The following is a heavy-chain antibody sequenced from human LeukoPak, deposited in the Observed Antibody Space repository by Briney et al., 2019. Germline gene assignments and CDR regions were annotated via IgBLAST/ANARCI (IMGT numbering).Heavy chain of an antibody. CDR3: ARSRLRYFDLYYFDS. CDR2: IYYSGST. Sequence: PSETLSLTCTVSGGSISSRSYYWGWIRQPPGKGPELIGSIYYSGSTYYNPPLKSRVTISVDTSKNQFSLKLSSVTAADTGVYYCARSRLRYFDLYYFDSWGQGTLLTVSS. J-gene: IGHJ4*02. V-gene: IGHV4-39*01. CDR1: GGSISSRSYY. D-gene: IGHD3-9*01.